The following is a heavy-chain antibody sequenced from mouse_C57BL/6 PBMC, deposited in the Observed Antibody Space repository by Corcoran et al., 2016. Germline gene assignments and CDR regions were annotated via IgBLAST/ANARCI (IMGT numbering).Heavy chain of an antibody. CDR3: ARERTAQATRYFDI. D-gene: IGHD3-2*02. Sequence: QIQLVQSGPELKKPGETVKISCKASGYTFTTYGMSWVKQAPGKGLKWMGWINTYSGVPTYADDFKGRFAFSLETSASTAYLQINNLKNEDTATYFCARERTAQATRYFDIWGTGTTFTVSS. CDR1: GYTFTTYG. V-gene: IGHV9-3*01. CDR2: INTYSGVP. J-gene: IGHJ1*03.